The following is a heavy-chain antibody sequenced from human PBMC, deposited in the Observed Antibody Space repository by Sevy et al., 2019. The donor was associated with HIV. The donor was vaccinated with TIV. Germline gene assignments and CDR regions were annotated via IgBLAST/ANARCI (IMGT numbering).Heavy chain of an antibody. CDR2: INPNSGGT. V-gene: IGHV1-2*02. Sequence: ASVKVSCKASGYTFTGYYRHWVRQAPGQGLEWMGWINPNSGGTNYAQMFQGRVTMTRDTSISTAYMELSRLRSDDTAVYYCARGNRRFLEWLLLTYWGQGTLVTVSS. J-gene: IGHJ4*02. CDR1: GYTFTGYY. CDR3: ARGNRRFLEWLLLTY. D-gene: IGHD3-3*01.